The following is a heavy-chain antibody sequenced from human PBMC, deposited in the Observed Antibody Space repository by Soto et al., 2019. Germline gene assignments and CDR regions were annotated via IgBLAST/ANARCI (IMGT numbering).Heavy chain of an antibody. CDR1: GFAFSSYA. Sequence: GGSLRLSCSASGFAFSSYAMHWVRQTPGRGLEYVSAISPQGGSTYYADSVKGRFTISRDDSKNTVYLQMSSLRPDDTAVYYCVNMMIARGAFDFWGQGTLVTVSS. V-gene: IGHV3-64D*06. CDR2: ISPQGGST. D-gene: IGHD2-21*01. CDR3: VNMMIARGAFDF. J-gene: IGHJ4*02.